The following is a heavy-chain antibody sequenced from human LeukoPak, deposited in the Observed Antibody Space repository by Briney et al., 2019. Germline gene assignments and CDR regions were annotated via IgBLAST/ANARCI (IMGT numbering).Heavy chain of an antibody. V-gene: IGHV4-31*03. CDR1: GGSISSGGYY. CDR2: IYYSGST. J-gene: IGHJ4*02. Sequence: SETLSLTCTVSGGSISSGGYYWSWIRQHPGKGLEWIGYIYYSGSTYYNPSLKSRVTISVDTSKNQFSLKLSSVTAADTAVYYCARDPGYYGSGSYSPYYFDYWGQGTLVTVSS. CDR3: ARDPGYYGSGSYSPYYFDY. D-gene: IGHD3-10*01.